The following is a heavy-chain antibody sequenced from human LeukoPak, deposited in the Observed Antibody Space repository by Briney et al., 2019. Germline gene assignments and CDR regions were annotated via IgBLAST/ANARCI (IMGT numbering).Heavy chain of an antibody. CDR2: IYYSGST. D-gene: IGHD5-18*01. J-gene: IGHJ3*02. Sequence: SSETLSLTCTVSGGSISSYYWSWIRQPPGKGLEWIGYIYYSGSTNYNPSLKSRVTISVDTSKNQFSLKLSSVTAADTAVYYCAREVDTALANAFDIWGQGTMVTASS. CDR1: GGSISSYY. V-gene: IGHV4-59*01. CDR3: AREVDTALANAFDI.